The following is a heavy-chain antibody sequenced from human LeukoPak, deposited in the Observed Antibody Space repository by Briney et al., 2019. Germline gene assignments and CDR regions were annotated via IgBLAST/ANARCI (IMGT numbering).Heavy chain of an antibody. CDR1: RYTFTGYY. Sequence: ASVKVSCKASRYTFTGYYMHWVRQAPGQGLEWMGWINPNSGGTNYAQKFQGRVTMTRDTSISTAYMELSRLRSDDTAVYYCARAVGYDFWSGYYEYNWFDPWGQGTPVTASS. D-gene: IGHD3-3*01. CDR2: INPNSGGT. V-gene: IGHV1-2*02. CDR3: ARAVGYDFWSGYYEYNWFDP. J-gene: IGHJ5*02.